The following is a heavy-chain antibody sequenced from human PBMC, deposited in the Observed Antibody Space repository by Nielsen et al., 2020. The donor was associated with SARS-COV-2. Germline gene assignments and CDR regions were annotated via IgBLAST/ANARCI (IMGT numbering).Heavy chain of an antibody. J-gene: IGHJ4*02. D-gene: IGHD6-6*01. Sequence: GESLKISCAASGFTFGSYSMNWVRQAPGKGLEWVSYISSSSSTIYYADSVRGRFTISRDNAKNSLYLQMNSLRDEDTAVYYCARDGYSSSFWRVFDYWGQGTLVTVSS. CDR3: ARDGYSSSFWRVFDY. CDR2: ISSSSSTI. V-gene: IGHV3-48*02. CDR1: GFTFGSYS.